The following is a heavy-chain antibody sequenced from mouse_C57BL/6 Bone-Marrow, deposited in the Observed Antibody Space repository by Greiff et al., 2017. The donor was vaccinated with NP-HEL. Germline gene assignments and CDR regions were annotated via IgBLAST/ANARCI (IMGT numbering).Heavy chain of an antibody. CDR2: ISDGGSYT. CDR1: GFTFSSYA. D-gene: IGHD1-1*01. Sequence: EVQRVESGGGLVKPGGSLKLSCAASGFTFSSYAMSWVRQTPEKRLEWVATISDGGSYTYYPDNVKGRFTISRDNAKNNLYLQMSHLKSEDTAMYYCARYYYGSSWFAYWGQGTLVTVSA. V-gene: IGHV5-4*01. CDR3: ARYYYGSSWFAY. J-gene: IGHJ3*01.